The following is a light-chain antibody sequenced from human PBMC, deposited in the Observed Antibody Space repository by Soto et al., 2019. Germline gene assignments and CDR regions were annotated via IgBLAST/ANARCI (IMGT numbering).Light chain of an antibody. Sequence: DIPMTQSPSYVYASVGDTVTFTCRASEDVSRWLGWYQQKPGRAPSLLIFGATSLQDGVPSRFSATESGTHFTLTINGVQPDDFATYFCQQANVFPRSFGQGTKWDFK. J-gene: IGKJ2*01. CDR1: EDVSRW. CDR3: QQANVFPRS. CDR2: GAT. V-gene: IGKV1D-12*01.